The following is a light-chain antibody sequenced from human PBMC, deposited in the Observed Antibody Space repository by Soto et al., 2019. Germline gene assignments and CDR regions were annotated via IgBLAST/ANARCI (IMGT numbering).Light chain of an antibody. J-gene: IGKJ4*01. CDR3: QQYGSSPLT. Sequence: EIVLTQSPVTLSLSPGERATLSCRASQSVSSSSLAWYQQRPGQAPSLLIYGASIRATDIPDRFSGSGSGTDFTLTISRLEPEDFAVYYCQQYGSSPLTFGGGTKV. CDR2: GAS. V-gene: IGKV3-20*01. CDR1: QSVSSSS.